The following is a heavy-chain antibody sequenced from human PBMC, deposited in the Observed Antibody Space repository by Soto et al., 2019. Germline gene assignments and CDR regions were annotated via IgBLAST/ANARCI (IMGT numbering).Heavy chain of an antibody. V-gene: IGHV3-9*01. J-gene: IGHJ6*03. D-gene: IGHD6-19*01. CDR1: GFTFDDYA. Sequence: EVQLVESGGGLVQPGRSLRLSCAASGFTFDDYAMHWVRQAPGKGLEWVSGISWNSGSIGYADSVKGRFTISRDNAKNSLYLHMNSLRAEDTALYYCAKAPVAHYYYYMDVWGKGTTVTVSS. CDR3: AKAPVAHYYYYMDV. CDR2: ISWNSGSI.